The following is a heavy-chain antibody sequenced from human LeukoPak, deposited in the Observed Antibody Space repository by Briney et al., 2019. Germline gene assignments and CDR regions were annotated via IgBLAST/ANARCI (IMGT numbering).Heavy chain of an antibody. D-gene: IGHD2-2*01. V-gene: IGHV4-39*07. J-gene: IGHJ4*02. CDR1: GGSISSSSSY. CDR3: ARDSSRFLDY. CDR2: IYYSGST. Sequence: PSETLSLTCTVSGGSISSSSSYWGWIRQPPGKGLEWIGSIYYSGSTYYNPSLKSRVTISVDTSKNQFSLKLSSVTAADTAVYYCARDSSRFLDYWGQGTLVTVSS.